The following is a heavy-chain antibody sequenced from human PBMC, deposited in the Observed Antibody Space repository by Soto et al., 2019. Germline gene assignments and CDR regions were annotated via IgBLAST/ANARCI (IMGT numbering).Heavy chain of an antibody. CDR3: AREPRYCRGGSCSITGDAYDI. J-gene: IGHJ3*02. CDR1: GFIVSDTY. V-gene: IGHV3-66*01. Sequence: EVQLVESGGGLVQPGGSLRLSCTASGFIVSDTYLNWVRQAPGKVREWVSVISNRGDTHYADSVRGRFSLSRDISDNTLHLQMNNLRVEDTAVYYCAREPRYCRGGSCSITGDAYDIWCQGTMVTVSS. CDR2: ISNRGDT. D-gene: IGHD2-15*01.